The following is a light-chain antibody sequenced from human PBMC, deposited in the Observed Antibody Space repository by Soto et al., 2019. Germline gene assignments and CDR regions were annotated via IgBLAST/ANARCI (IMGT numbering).Light chain of an antibody. Sequence: SELARLASGSRARGEAVTISYTETSSEVGRYNYVSWFQQHPGKVPKLIIYDVNNWPSGVSDRFSGSKSGNTASLTISGLQAEDEADYYCCSYAGSSSYVVGTGTKVTVL. V-gene: IGLV2-14*03. J-gene: IGLJ1*01. CDR2: DVN. CDR1: SSEVGRYNY. CDR3: CSYAGSSSYV.